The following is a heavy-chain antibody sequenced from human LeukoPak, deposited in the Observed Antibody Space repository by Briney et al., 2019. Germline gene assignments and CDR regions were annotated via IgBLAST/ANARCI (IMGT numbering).Heavy chain of an antibody. J-gene: IGHJ4*02. CDR3: ATEKGDSPDY. V-gene: IGHV3-23*01. CDR1: GFTFSNYA. Sequence: GGSLRLSYAASGFTFSNYAMSWVRQAPGKGLEWVSGISGSGGNTYHADSVKGRFTISRDNSKNTLYVQMNSLRAEDTAVYYCATEKGDSPDYWGQGTLVTVSS. D-gene: IGHD2-21*01. CDR2: ISGSGGNT.